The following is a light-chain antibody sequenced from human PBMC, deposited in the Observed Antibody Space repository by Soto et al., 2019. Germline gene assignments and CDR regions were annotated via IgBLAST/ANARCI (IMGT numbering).Light chain of an antibody. CDR3: SSYTGTTVI. V-gene: IGLV2-8*01. CDR2: DVT. J-gene: IGLJ2*01. Sequence: QSALTQPPSASGSPGQSVTISCTGTLSDVGGQNSVSWYRQDPGKAPQLIVYDVTQRPSGVPDRISGSRSGSTASLTVSGLQAEDEANYYCSSYTGTTVIFGGGTKLTVL. CDR1: LSDVGGQNS.